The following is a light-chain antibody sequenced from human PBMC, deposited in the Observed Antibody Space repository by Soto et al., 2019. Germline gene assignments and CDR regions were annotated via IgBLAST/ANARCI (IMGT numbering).Light chain of an antibody. J-gene: IGKJ5*01. V-gene: IGKV1-5*03. CDR1: QSISSW. CDR2: KAS. CDR3: QQYNSYPIT. Sequence: DIQMTQSPSTLSASVGDRVPITCRASQSISSWLAWYQQKQGKAPKLLIYKASSLESGVPSRFSGSGSGTELTITISSLQPDDCATYYGQQYNSYPITFGQGTRLEIK.